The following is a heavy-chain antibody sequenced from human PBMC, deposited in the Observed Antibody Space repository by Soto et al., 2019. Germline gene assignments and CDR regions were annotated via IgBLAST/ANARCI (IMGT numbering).Heavy chain of an antibody. V-gene: IGHV3-9*01. J-gene: IGHJ4*02. D-gene: IGHD3-3*01. Sequence: EVQLVESGGGLVQPGGSLRLSCAASGFTFDHYAMHWVRQAPGKGLEWVGGISWNSNSIGYVDSVKGRFTISRDSAKNSLYLQMNSLRIEDTALYFCAKGSGGGTIFGVALDIWGQGALVTVSS. CDR2: ISWNSNSI. CDR1: GFTFDHYA. CDR3: AKGSGGGTIFGVALDI.